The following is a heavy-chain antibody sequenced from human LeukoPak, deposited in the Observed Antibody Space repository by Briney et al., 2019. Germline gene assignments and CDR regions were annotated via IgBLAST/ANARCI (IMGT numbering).Heavy chain of an antibody. CDR2: IYSGGST. D-gene: IGHD6-19*01. J-gene: IGHJ6*02. CDR1: GFTVSSNY. Sequence: GGSLRLSCAASGFTVSSNYMSWVRQAPGKGLEWVSVIYSGGSTYYADSVKGRFTISRHNSKNTLYLQMNSLRAEDTAVYYCAKIAVAGNRHGMDVWGHGTTVTVFS. CDR3: AKIAVAGNRHGMDV. V-gene: IGHV3-53*04.